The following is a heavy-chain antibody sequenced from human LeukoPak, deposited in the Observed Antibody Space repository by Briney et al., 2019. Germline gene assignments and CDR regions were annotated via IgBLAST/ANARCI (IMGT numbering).Heavy chain of an antibody. CDR2: IKSKTDGGTT. CDR1: GFTFSNAW. Sequence: GGSLRLSCAASGFTFSNAWMSWVRQAPGKGLEWVGRIKSKTDGGTTDYAATVRGRFTISRDDSKNTLYLQMDSLKTEDTAVYYCTLYCSNGVCYSGGYYYYYGMDVWGQGTTVTVS. D-gene: IGHD2-8*01. J-gene: IGHJ6*02. CDR3: TLYCSNGVCYSGGYYYYYGMDV. V-gene: IGHV3-15*01.